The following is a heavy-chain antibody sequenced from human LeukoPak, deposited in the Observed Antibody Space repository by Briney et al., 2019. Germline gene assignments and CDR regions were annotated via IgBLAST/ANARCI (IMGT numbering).Heavy chain of an antibody. Sequence: SETLSLTCAVSGASISSSNLWSWVRQPPGKGLEWIGEIYPSGSTNDNPSLKSRVTISVDKSRNQFSLNLRSVTAADTAVYYCARDREYYFDYWGQGALVTVSS. J-gene: IGHJ4*02. CDR1: GASISSSNL. D-gene: IGHD3-10*01. CDR3: ARDREYYFDY. V-gene: IGHV4-4*02. CDR2: IYPSGST.